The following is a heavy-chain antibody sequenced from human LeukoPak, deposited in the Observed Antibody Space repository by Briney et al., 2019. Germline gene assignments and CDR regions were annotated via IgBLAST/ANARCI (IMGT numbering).Heavy chain of an antibody. D-gene: IGHD3-22*01. CDR3: ARDLYYASSGGALHI. J-gene: IGHJ3*02. CDR2: INPSGGST. CDR1: GYTSTNYY. V-gene: IGHV1-46*01. Sequence: ASVKVSCKASGYTSTNYYMNWVRQAPGQGLEWMGVINPSGGSTSYAQKFQGRVTMTRDTSTSTVYMELSSLRSEDTAIYYCARDLYYASSGGALHIWGQGTLLTVSS.